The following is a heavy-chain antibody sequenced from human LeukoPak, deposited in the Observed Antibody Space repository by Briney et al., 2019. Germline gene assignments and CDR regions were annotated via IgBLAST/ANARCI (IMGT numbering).Heavy chain of an antibody. Sequence: SETLSLTSTVSGGSISSSSYYWGWIRQPPGKGLEWIGSIYYSGSTYYNPSLKSRVTISVDTSKNQFSLKLSSVTAADTAVYYCARHPVDYCSSTSCYISWFDPWGQGTLVTVSS. CDR2: IYYSGST. D-gene: IGHD2-2*02. CDR1: GGSISSSSYY. J-gene: IGHJ5*02. CDR3: ARHPVDYCSSTSCYISWFDP. V-gene: IGHV4-39*01.